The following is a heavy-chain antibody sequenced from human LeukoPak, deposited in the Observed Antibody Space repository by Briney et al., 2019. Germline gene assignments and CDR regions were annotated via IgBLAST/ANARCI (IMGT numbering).Heavy chain of an antibody. CDR3: ARGGGYGEV. CDR2: MYTSGSGHT. Sequence: SETLSLTCTVSGGSISSSSYYWSWIRHPAGKGLEWIGRMYTSGSGHTNYNPSLKSRVTMSVDTSKNQFSLKLTSVTAADTAVYYCARGGGYGEVWGQGTLVTVSS. D-gene: IGHD4-17*01. CDR1: GGSISSSSYY. J-gene: IGHJ4*02. V-gene: IGHV4-61*02.